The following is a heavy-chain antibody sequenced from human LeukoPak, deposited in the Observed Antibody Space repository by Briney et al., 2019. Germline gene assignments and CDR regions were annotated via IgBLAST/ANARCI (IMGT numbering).Heavy chain of an antibody. D-gene: IGHD2-15*01. J-gene: IGHJ4*02. CDR3: ARDPLDIVVVVAALLDY. CDR2: INAGNGNT. Sequence: ASVKVSCKASGYTFTSYAMHWVRQAPGQRLEWMGWINAGNGNTKYSQKFQGRVTITRDTSASTAYMKLSSLRSEDTAVYYCARDPLDIVVVVAALLDYWGQGTLVTVSS. CDR1: GYTFTSYA. V-gene: IGHV1-3*01.